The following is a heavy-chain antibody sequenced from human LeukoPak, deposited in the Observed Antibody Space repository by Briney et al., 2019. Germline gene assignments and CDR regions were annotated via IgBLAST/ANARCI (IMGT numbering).Heavy chain of an antibody. D-gene: IGHD1-26*01. CDR3: ARQKTPHGNFDY. V-gene: IGHV3-21*04. Sequence: PGGSLRLSCAASGFTFSRYWMTWVRQAPGKGLEWVSTISSNSDSYTYYADSVKGRFTISRDNAKNSLYLQMNSLRAEDTAVYYCARQKTPHGNFDYWGQGTLVTVSS. J-gene: IGHJ4*02. CDR2: ISSNSDSYT. CDR1: GFTFSRYW.